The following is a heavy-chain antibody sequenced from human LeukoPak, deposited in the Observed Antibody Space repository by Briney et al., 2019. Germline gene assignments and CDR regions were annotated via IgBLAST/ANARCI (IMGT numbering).Heavy chain of an antibody. V-gene: IGHV3-53*01. CDR3: AKDLGHSSGWSDAFDI. D-gene: IGHD6-19*01. J-gene: IGHJ3*02. Sequence: PGGSLRLSCAASGFSVRSSYMSWVRQAPGKGLEWVSVFYAGGTANYADSVKGRFTISRDNSKNTLYLQMNNLSAEDTVVYYCAKDLGHSSGWSDAFDIWGQGTMVTVSS. CDR1: GFSVRSSY. CDR2: FYAGGTA.